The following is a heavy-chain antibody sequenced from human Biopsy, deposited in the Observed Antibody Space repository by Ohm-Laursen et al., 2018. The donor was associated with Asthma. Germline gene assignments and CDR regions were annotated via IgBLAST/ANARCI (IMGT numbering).Heavy chain of an antibody. CDR1: GGTFNTYV. CDR2: INSVFGTT. D-gene: IGHD2-2*01. CDR3: ARKAGSCISRTCYSLDF. Sequence: ASVKVSCKSLGGTFNTYVIGWVRQAPGQGLEWMGGINSVFGTTTYPQKFQDRVTITADDSTSTVYMELSSLRSEDTAMYYCARKAGSCISRTCYSLDFWGRGTLVTVSS. V-gene: IGHV1-69*13. J-gene: IGHJ4*02.